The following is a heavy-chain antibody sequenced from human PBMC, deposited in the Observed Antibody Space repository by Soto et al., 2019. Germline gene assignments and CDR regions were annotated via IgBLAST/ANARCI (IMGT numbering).Heavy chain of an antibody. V-gene: IGHV4-30-4*01. D-gene: IGHD5-18*01. J-gene: IGHJ4*02. CDR1: GGSVTSDEDY. CDR3: ATESGSTYGYFDH. CDR2: ISNSGST. Sequence: SETLSLTCTVSGGSVTSDEDYWTWIRQSPGKGLEWIGYISNSGSTGYDPALKTRLSMSVDRSKNQFTLRLTSVTAADTAVYFCATESGSTYGYFDHWGQGTQVTVSS.